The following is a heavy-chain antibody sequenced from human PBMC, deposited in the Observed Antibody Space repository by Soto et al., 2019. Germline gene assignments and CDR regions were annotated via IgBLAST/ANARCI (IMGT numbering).Heavy chain of an antibody. CDR2: ISYDGSNK. CDR3: AGGHYYCDS. D-gene: IGHD2-15*01. V-gene: IGHV3-30*03. J-gene: IGHJ4*02. CDR1: GFPFSSYG. Sequence: QVQLVESGGGVVQPGRSLRLSCAASGFPFSSYGMHWVRQAPGKGLDWVALISYDGSNKYYADSVKGRFTISRDNSKHTLYLEMSSLRVEDTAVYYLAGGHYYCDSCGQGTLVSVSS.